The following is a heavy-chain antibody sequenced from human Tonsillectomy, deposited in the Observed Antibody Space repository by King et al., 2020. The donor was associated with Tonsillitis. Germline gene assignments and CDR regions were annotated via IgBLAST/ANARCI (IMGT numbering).Heavy chain of an antibody. J-gene: IGHJ6*02. CDR2: ISYDGNNK. Sequence: VQLVESGGGVVQPGGSLRLSCAASGFTFSDYGIHWVRQAPGKGLEWVAVISYDGNNKYYTDSVKGRFTISRDNSKNTLYLQMNNLRAEQPAVYYCARNYYDSGGYSNGMDVWGQGTTVTVSS. CDR3: ARNYYDSGGYSNGMDV. V-gene: IGHV3-33*05. D-gene: IGHD3-22*01. CDR1: GFTFSDYG.